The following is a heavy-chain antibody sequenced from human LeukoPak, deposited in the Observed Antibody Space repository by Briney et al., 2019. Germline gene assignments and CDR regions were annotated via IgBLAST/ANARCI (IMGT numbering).Heavy chain of an antibody. CDR3: ARGIEMATIYYYGMDV. CDR2: IIPILGIA. V-gene: IGHV1-69*04. CDR1: GGTFSSYA. D-gene: IGHD5-24*01. J-gene: IGHJ6*02. Sequence: ASVKLSCKASGGTFSSYAISWVRQAPGQGLEWMGRIIPILGIANYAQKFQGRVTITADKSTSTAYMELSSLRSEDTAVYYCARGIEMATIYYYGMDVWGQGTTVTVSS.